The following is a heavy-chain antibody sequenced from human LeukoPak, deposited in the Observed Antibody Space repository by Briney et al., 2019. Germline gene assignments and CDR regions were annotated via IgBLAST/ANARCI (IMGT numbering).Heavy chain of an antibody. D-gene: IGHD1-26*01. V-gene: IGHV3-21*01. Sequence: GGSLRLSCAASGFTFSSSAMNWVRQAPGKGLEWVSSINNVASHIYYAHSVKGRFTISRDNAKNSLYLQMNSLSDEDTAVYYCARDSGSYQGDFDYWGQGTLVTVSS. J-gene: IGHJ4*02. CDR2: INNVASHI. CDR3: ARDSGSYQGDFDY. CDR1: GFTFSSSA.